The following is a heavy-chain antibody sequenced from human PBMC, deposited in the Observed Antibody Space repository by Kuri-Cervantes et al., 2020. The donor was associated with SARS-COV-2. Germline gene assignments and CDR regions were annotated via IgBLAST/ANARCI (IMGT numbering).Heavy chain of an antibody. CDR2: INTDNGNT. V-gene: IGHV1-3*04. J-gene: IGHJ4*02. CDR3: ARGDPYGLVDY. Sequence: ASVKVSCKASGYTFSSYAIYWVRQAPGQRLEWMGWINTDNGNTKYSQKLQDRVTITRDRSAGTAYMELSSLRSEDTAVYYCARGDPYGLVDYWGQGTLVTVSS. D-gene: IGHD3-16*01. CDR1: GYTFSSYA.